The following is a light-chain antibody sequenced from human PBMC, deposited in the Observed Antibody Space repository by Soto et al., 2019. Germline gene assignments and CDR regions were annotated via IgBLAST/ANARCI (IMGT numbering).Light chain of an antibody. CDR3: QQSSSTPFT. V-gene: IGKV1-39*01. Sequence: DIQMTQSPSSLSASLGDRVTITCRASQSISTYLNWYQQKPGKAPKLLIYAASSLQNEFPSRFSGSGSGTDFTLTISSLQPEDFATYYCQQSSSTPFTFGPGTKVDIK. CDR2: AAS. CDR1: QSISTY. J-gene: IGKJ3*01.